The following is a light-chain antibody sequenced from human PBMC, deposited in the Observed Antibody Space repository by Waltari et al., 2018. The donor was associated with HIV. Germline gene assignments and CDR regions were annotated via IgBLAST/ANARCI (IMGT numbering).Light chain of an antibody. CDR3: QIWDSSLDHVL. CDR2: YDS. V-gene: IGLV3-21*04. Sequence: SYVMTQTPSVPLAPGKTARITCGGNYIGSKNVHWYQQKPGQAPVLVIYYDSDRPSGIPERFSGSNSGNTATLTISRVEAGDEADYYCQIWDSSLDHVLFGGGTKLTVL. CDR1: YIGSKN. J-gene: IGLJ2*01.